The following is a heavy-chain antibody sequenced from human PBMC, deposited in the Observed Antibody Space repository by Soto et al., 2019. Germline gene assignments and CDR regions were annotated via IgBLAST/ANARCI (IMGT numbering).Heavy chain of an antibody. CDR1: GYTFTSYA. J-gene: IGHJ6*02. V-gene: IGHV1-3*01. CDR3: ARTLHRADYYYYGMDV. Sequence: GASVKVSCEASGYTFTSYAMQWVRQAPGQRLEWMGWINAGNGNTKYSQKFQGRVTITRDTSASTAYMELSSLRSEDTATYYCARTLHRADYYYYGMDVWGQGTTVTVSS. CDR2: INAGNGNT.